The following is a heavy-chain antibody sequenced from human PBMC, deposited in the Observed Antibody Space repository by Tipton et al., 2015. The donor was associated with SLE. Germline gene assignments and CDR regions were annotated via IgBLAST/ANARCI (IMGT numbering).Heavy chain of an antibody. CDR3: ARAGGGDSNWFDP. V-gene: IGHV4-39*07. CDR1: GGSISSSSYY. D-gene: IGHD2-21*01. CDR2: IYYSGST. J-gene: IGHJ5*02. Sequence: TLSLTCTVSGGSISSSSYYWGWIRQPPGKGLEWIGSIYYSGSTYYNPSLKSRVTISVDTSKNQFSLKLSSVTAADTAVYYCARAGGGDSNWFDPWGQGTLVTVYS.